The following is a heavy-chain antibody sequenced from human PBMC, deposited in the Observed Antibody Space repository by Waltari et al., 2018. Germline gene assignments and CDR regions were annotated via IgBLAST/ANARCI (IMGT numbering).Heavy chain of an antibody. V-gene: IGHV4-34*01. CDR3: ARGLSGSYSRY. Sequence: QVQLQQWGAGLLKPSETLSLTCAVYGGSFSGYSWSWIRQPPGKGLEWIGEINHSGSTNYNPSLKSRVTISVDTSKNQFSLKLSSVTAADTAVYYCARGLSGSYSRYWGQGTLVTVSS. CDR1: GGSFSGYS. J-gene: IGHJ4*02. CDR2: INHSGST. D-gene: IGHD1-26*01.